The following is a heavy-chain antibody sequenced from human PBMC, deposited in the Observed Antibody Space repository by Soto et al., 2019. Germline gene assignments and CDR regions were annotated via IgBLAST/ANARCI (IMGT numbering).Heavy chain of an antibody. J-gene: IGHJ3*02. Sequence: GASVKVSCKASGGTFSSYTISWVRQAPGQGLEWMGRIIPILGIANYAQKFQGRVTITADKSTSTAYMELSSLRSEDTAVYYCARGAPIAVAVSGAFDIWGQGTTVTVS. CDR3: ARGAPIAVAVSGAFDI. V-gene: IGHV1-69*02. D-gene: IGHD6-19*01. CDR2: IIPILGIA. CDR1: GGTFSSYT.